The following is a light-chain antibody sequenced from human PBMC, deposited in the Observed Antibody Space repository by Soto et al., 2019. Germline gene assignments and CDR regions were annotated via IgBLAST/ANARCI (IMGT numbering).Light chain of an antibody. CDR3: SSYINSITFVV. J-gene: IGLJ2*01. Sequence: QSVLTQPASVSASPGQSITISCTGTSSDVGSFNLVSWYQQYPGKAPKLMIYEGSKRPSGVSNRFSGSKSGNTASLTISGLQAEDEADYYCSSYINSITFVVFGGGTKLTVL. CDR1: SSDVGSFNL. CDR2: EGS. V-gene: IGLV2-14*02.